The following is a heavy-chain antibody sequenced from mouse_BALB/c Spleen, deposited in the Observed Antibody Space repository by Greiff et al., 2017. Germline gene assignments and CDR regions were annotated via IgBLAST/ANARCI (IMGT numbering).Heavy chain of an antibody. CDR3: ARAGGGSSYRQFHYYAMDY. CDR1: GFTFSDYG. CDR2: ISNLAYSI. J-gene: IGHJ4*01. V-gene: IGHV5-15*02. D-gene: IGHD1-1*01. Sequence: EVKVVESGGGLVQPGGSRKLSCAASGFTFSDYGLAWVRQAPGKGPEWVAFISNLAYSIYYADTVTGRFTISRENAKNTLYLEMSSLRSEDTAMYYCARAGGGSSYRQFHYYAMDYWGQGTSVTVSS.